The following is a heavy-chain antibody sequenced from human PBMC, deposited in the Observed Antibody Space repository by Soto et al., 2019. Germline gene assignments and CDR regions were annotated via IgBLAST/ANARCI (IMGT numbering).Heavy chain of an antibody. CDR1: RFTFSSYS. V-gene: IGHV3-21*01. J-gene: IGHJ2*01. D-gene: IGHD5-18*01. Sequence: EVQLVESGGGLVKPGGSLRLSCAASRFTFSSYSMNWVRQAPGKGLEWVSSISSSSSYIYYADSVKGRFTISRDNAKNSLYLQMNSLRAEDTAVYYCARGTWIQLWFQEHWYFDLWGRGTLVTVSS. CDR3: ARGTWIQLWFQEHWYFDL. CDR2: ISSSSSYI.